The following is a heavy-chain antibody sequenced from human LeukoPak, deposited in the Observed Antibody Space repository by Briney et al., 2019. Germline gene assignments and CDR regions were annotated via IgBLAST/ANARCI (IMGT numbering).Heavy chain of an antibody. J-gene: IGHJ4*02. CDR3: VPTPGEVAAVLGE. CDR2: ISPDGTEK. V-gene: IGHV3-7*03. Sequence: PGGSLRLSCAVSGFTFSRYWMSWVCQAPGKGLEWVANISPDGTEKYHVDSVKGRLTISRDNAKNSLYLQMSSVRAEDTAMYYCVPTPGEVAAVLGEWGQGALVTVSS. D-gene: IGHD2-15*01. CDR1: GFTFSRYW.